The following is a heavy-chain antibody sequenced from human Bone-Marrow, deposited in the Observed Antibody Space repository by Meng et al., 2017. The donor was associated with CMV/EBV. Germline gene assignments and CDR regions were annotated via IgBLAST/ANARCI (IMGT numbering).Heavy chain of an antibody. CDR3: ARDSKRVRPGQRVYYFDY. CDR2: VYHSGTT. V-gene: IGHV4-61*01. Sequence: SETLSLTCTVSGGPVTSGSSSGGSFYWSWIRQSPGKGLEWIGYVYHSGTTNYDPSLKSRVTISVDTFQNQFSLKLSSVTAADTAVYYCARDSKRVRPGQRVYYFDYWGQGTLVTVSS. CDR1: GGPVTSGSSSGGSFY. J-gene: IGHJ4*02. D-gene: IGHD3-10*01.